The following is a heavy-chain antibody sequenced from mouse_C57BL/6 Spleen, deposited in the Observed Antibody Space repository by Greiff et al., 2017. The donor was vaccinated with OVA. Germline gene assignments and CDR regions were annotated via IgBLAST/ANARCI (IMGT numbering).Heavy chain of an antibody. D-gene: IGHD2-4*01. CDR3: ARAIYYDYDVWYFDV. CDR1: GYSITSGYY. CDR2: ISYDGSN. Sequence: EVQLQESGPGLVKPSQSLSLTCSVTGYSITSGYYWNWIRQFPGNKLEWMGYISYDGSNNYKPSLKNRISITRDTSKNQFFLKLNSVTTEDTATYYCARAIYYDYDVWYFDVWGTGTTVTVSS. J-gene: IGHJ1*03. V-gene: IGHV3-6*01.